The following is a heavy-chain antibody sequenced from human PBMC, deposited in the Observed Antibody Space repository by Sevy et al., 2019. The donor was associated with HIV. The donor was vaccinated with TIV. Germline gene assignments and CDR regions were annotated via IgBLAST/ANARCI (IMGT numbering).Heavy chain of an antibody. CDR2: IYHSGST. CDR3: ARLSGSYGGGDY. Sequence: SETPSLTCAVSGGSISSSNWWSWVRQPPGKGLEWIGEIYHSGSTNYNPSLKSRVTISVDKSKNQFSLKLSSVTAADTAVYYCARLSGSYGGGDYWGQGTLVTVSS. CDR1: GGSISSSNW. J-gene: IGHJ4*02. D-gene: IGHD1-26*01. V-gene: IGHV4-4*02.